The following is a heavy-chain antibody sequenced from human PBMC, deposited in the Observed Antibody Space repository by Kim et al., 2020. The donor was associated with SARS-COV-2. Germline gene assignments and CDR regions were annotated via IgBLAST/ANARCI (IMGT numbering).Heavy chain of an antibody. D-gene: IGHD6-13*01. J-gene: IGHJ4*02. CDR2: INQDGSEK. Sequence: GGSLRLSCAVSGFTLSSYSMSWVRQAPGRGLEWVANINQDGSEKYYVDSVKGRFTISRDNAKNSLYLQMNSLRAEDTAVYFCARLDGIIAAGIDYWGQGTLVTVSS. V-gene: IGHV3-7*05. CDR1: GFTLSSYS. CDR3: ARLDGIIAAGIDY.